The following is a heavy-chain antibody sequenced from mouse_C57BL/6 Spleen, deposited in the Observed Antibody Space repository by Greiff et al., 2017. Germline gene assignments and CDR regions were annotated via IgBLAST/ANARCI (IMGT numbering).Heavy chain of an antibody. CDR2: IDPSDSYT. Sequence: QVQLQQPGAELVMPGASVKLSCKASGYTFTSYWMPWVKQRPGQGLEWIGEIDPSDSYTNYNQKFKGKSTLTVDKSSCTAYMQLSSLTSEDSAVYYCARVYGSSFYYFECWGQGTTLTGAS. V-gene: IGHV1-69*01. CDR1: GYTFTSYW. J-gene: IGHJ2*01. D-gene: IGHD1-1*01. CDR3: ARVYGSSFYYFEC.